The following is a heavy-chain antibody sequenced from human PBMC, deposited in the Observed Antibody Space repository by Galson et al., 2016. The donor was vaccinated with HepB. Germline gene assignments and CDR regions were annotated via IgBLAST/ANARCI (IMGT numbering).Heavy chain of an antibody. Sequence: LRLSCAASGFTFSDYYMNWIRQAPGKGLEWVSYITSSSTDTNYADSVKGRFTISRDNAKNSLYLQMNSLRAEDTAVYYCARTARFGVVMASPYDAFDIWGQGTMVTVSS. CDR2: ITSSSTDT. CDR1: GFTFSDYY. D-gene: IGHD3-3*01. V-gene: IGHV3-11*06. J-gene: IGHJ3*02. CDR3: ARTARFGVVMASPYDAFDI.